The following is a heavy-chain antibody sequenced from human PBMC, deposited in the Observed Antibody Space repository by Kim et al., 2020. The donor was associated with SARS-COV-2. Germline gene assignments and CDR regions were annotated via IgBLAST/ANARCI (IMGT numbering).Heavy chain of an antibody. J-gene: IGHJ6*02. CDR1: GFTFSSYA. V-gene: IGHV3-30*04. Sequence: GGSLRLSCAASGFTFSSYAMHWVRQAPGKGLEWVAVISYDGSNKYYADSVKGRFTISRDNSKNTLYLQMNSLRAEDTAVYYCAREGLGGVYYYGMDVWGQGTTVTVSS. CDR3: AREGLGGVYYYGMDV. CDR2: ISYDGSNK. D-gene: IGHD3-3*01.